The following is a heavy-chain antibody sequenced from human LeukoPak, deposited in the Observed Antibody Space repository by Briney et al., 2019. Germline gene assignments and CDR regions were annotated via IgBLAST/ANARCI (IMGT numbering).Heavy chain of an antibody. CDR2: ISWNSGSI. CDR3: AKTPEYSSSSGYFDY. V-gene: IGHV3-9*01. J-gene: IGHJ4*02. CDR1: GFTFDDYA. Sequence: GGSLRLSCAASGFTFDDYAMHWLRQAPGKGLEWVSGISWNSGSIVYADSVKGRFTISRDNAKNSLYLQMNSLRAEDTALYYCAKTPEYSSSSGYFDYWGQGTLVTVSS. D-gene: IGHD6-13*01.